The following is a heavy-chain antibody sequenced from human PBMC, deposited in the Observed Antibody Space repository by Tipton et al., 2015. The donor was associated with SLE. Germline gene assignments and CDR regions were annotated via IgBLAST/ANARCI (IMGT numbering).Heavy chain of an antibody. J-gene: IGHJ4*02. V-gene: IGHV4-59*12. CDR1: GGSISSYY. CDR2: IYYSGST. D-gene: IGHD5-24*01. Sequence: TLSLTCTVSGGSISSYYWSWIRQPPGRGLEWIGYIYYSGSTNYNPSLKSRVTISVDTSKNQFSLKLSSVTAADTAVYYCARRRDGYNFDYRGQGTLVTVSS. CDR3: ARRRDGYNFDY.